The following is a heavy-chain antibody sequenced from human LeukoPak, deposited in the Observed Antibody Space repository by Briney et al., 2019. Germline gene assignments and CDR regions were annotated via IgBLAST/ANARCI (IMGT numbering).Heavy chain of an antibody. CDR2: IYYSGST. CDR1: GGSISSGGYY. CDR3: ARECGSSTSCYSFDY. V-gene: IGHV4-30-4*08. Sequence: PSQTLSLTCTVSGGSISSGGYYWSWIRQPPGKGLEWIGYIYYSGSTYYNPSLKSRVTISVDTSKNQFSLKLSSVTAADTAVYYCARECGSSTSCYSFDYWGQGTLVTVSS. J-gene: IGHJ4*02. D-gene: IGHD2-2*01.